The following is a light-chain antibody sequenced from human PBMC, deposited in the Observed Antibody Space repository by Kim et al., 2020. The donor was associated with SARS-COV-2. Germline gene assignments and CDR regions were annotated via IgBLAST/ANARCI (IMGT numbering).Light chain of an antibody. CDR2: DVT. CDR3: SSYTSSSDVI. CDR1: YNY. J-gene: IGLJ2*01. Sequence: YNYVFWYQQHPGTVPKLIIYDVTKRPSGVSSRFSGFKSDNTASLTISGLQTEDEATYHCSSYTSSSDVIFGGGTKLTVL. V-gene: IGLV2-14*03.